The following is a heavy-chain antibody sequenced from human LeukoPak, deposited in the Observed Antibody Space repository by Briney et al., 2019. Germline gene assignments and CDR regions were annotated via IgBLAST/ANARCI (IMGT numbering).Heavy chain of an antibody. J-gene: IGHJ4*02. CDR3: ARGSPYDSSGYQFDY. CDR1: GFTFSDYY. Sequence: GGSLRLSCAASGFTFSDYYMIWIRQAPGKGLEWVSYISSSGSTIYYADSVKCRFTISRDNAKNSLNLQMNSLRAEDTAAYYCARGSPYDSSGYQFDYSGQGSLVTVSS. D-gene: IGHD3-22*01. CDR2: ISSSGSTI. V-gene: IGHV3-11*01.